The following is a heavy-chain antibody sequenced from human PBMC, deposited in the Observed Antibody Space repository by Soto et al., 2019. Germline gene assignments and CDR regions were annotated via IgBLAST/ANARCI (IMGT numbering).Heavy chain of an antibody. CDR1: GFTFSTYT. CDR2: ITDGSGYI. D-gene: IGHD6-6*01. J-gene: IGHJ6*02. V-gene: IGHV3-21*01. Sequence: VQLVESGGGLVKPGGSLGLSCVVSGFTFSTYTMNWVRQAPGKGLEWVSSITDGSGYIYYADSVKGRFTISRDNAKNSLYLQMDSLRAEDSAVYYCARDRAVRKENGMDVWGQGTTVTVSS. CDR3: ARDRAVRKENGMDV.